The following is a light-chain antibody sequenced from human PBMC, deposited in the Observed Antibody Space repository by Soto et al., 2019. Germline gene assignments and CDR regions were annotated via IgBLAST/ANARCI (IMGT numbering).Light chain of an antibody. V-gene: IGKV1-39*01. CDR3: QQSHSSPLS. CDR2: TAS. CDR1: QSIVRN. J-gene: IGKJ4*01. Sequence: IQMTQSPSSLSASVGDRVTITCRASQSIVRNLNWYQQKPGKAPELLIYTASNLESGVPSRFSGSGSGTDFALTISSLQPEDYEVYYCQQSHSSPLSFGGGTKVDIK.